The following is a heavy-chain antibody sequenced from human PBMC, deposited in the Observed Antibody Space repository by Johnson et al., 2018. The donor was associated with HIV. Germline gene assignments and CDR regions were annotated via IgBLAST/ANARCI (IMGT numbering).Heavy chain of an antibody. V-gene: IGHV3-9*01. CDR2: ISWNGGRT. J-gene: IGHJ3*01. D-gene: IGHD3-22*01. CDR3: ARQHSYDSSGQGGGLDV. Sequence: VQLVESGGGLVQPGRSLRLSCAASGFTFDDYAIHWVRQAPGKGLEWVSGISWNGGRTGYADSVKGRFTISRENVNSSLYLQMNSLRAEDTALYYCARQHSYDSSGQGGGLDVWGQGTMVTVSS. CDR1: GFTFDDYA.